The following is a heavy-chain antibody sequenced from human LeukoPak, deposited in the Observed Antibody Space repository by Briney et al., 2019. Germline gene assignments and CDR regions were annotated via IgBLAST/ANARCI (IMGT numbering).Heavy chain of an antibody. Sequence: SETLSLTCIVSGSSISSAHYWGWIRQSPGKGLEWIGSMYHSGATYYNPSLKSRVTISVDTSKNQFSLKLSSVTAADTAVYYCARAKWLVHYYYYYYMDVWGKGTTVTVSS. V-gene: IGHV4-38-2*02. J-gene: IGHJ6*03. D-gene: IGHD6-19*01. CDR2: MYHSGAT. CDR1: GSSISSAHY. CDR3: ARAKWLVHYYYYYYMDV.